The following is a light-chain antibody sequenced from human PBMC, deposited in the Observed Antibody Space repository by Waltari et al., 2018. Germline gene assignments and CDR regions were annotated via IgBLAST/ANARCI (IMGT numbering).Light chain of an antibody. J-gene: IGKJ4*01. Sequence: DIQMTQSPSSLSASVGDRVTITCRASQSISTYLNWYQQKPTKAPKLLIYAASSLQSGVPSRFSGSGSGTDFTLTINTLQPEDFATYFCQQSYSTPLTFGGGTRVEIK. CDR1: QSISTY. CDR3: QQSYSTPLT. CDR2: AAS. V-gene: IGKV1-39*01.